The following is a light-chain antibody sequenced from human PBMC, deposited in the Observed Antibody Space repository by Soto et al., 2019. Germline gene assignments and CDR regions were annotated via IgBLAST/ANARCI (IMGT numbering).Light chain of an antibody. CDR3: QQYYSYPRT. J-gene: IGKJ1*01. CDR2: AAS. V-gene: IGKV1-8*01. CDR1: QGISSY. Sequence: AIRMTQSPSSFSASTVDRVTITCRASQGISSYLAWYQQKPGKAPKLLIYAASTLQSGVPSRFSGSGYGTDFTLTISCLQSEDFATYYCQQYYSYPRTFGQGTKVEIK.